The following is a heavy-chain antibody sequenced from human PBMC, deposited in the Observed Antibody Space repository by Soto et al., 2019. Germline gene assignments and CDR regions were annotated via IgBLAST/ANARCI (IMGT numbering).Heavy chain of an antibody. CDR3: ARHTLYDSCSGSHAKKGSCFDF. CDR1: HG. CDR2: IDPSDSYT. J-gene: IGHJ4*02. V-gene: IGHV5-10-1*01. D-gene: IGHD3-3*01. Sequence: HGGSWVSQKKRKGLEWMGRIDPSDSYTNYGPSFQGHVTISADKSISTAYLQWSSLKASDTAMYYCARHTLYDSCSGSHAKKGSCFDFWGQGTLVTGS.